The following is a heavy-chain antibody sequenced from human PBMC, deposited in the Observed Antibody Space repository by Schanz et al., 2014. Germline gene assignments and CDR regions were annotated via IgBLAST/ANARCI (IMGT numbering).Heavy chain of an antibody. CDR3: ARPSSVVGITGWFDT. D-gene: IGHD3-22*01. Sequence: QLQLRESGPGLVKPSETLSLICSVSGTSITSSTYYWGWIRQPPGKGPEWIGSISYSGNTYYTPSLKSSVPISLDPPKNQFPLKLPSVTAADTAVYYCARPSSVVGITGWFDTWGQGTLVTVSS. CDR1: GTSITSSTYY. V-gene: IGHV4-39*01. J-gene: IGHJ5*02. CDR2: ISYSGNT.